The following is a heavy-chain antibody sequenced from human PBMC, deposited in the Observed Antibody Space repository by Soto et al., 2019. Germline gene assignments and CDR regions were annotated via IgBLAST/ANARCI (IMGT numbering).Heavy chain of an antibody. CDR3: ARGQSSLLLDC. CDR1: GGSFSGYY. V-gene: IGHV4-34*01. Sequence: QVQLQQWGAGLLKPSETLSLTCAVYGGSFSGYYWSWIRQPPGKGLEWIEEINHSGSTNYNPSLKSRVTISVDTSKNQFSLKLSSVTAADTAVYYCARGQSSLLLDCWGQGILVTVSS. CDR2: INHSGST. J-gene: IGHJ4*02. D-gene: IGHD2-8*02.